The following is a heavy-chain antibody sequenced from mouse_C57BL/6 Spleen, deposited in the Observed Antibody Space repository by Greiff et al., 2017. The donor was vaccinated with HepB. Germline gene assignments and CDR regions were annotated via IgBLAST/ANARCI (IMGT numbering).Heavy chain of an antibody. CDR1: GYTFTSYG. Sequence: QVQLQQSGAELARPGASVKLSCKASGYTFTSYGISWVKQRTGQGLEWIGEIYPRSGNTYYNEKFKGKATLTADKSSSTAYMELRSLTSEDSAVYFCATLELGRNAMDYWGQGTSVTVSS. CDR3: ATLELGRNAMDY. D-gene: IGHD4-1*01. J-gene: IGHJ4*01. V-gene: IGHV1-81*01. CDR2: IYPRSGNT.